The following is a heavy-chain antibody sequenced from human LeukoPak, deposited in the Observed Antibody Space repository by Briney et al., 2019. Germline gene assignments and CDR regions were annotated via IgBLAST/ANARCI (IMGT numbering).Heavy chain of an antibody. J-gene: IGHJ6*02. Sequence: PGGSLRLSCAASGFTFSSYSMNWVRQAPGKGLEWVSSISSSSSYIYYADSVQGRFTISRDNAKNSLYLQMNSLRAEDTAVYYCAREVREWEGYYYYGMDVWGQGTTVTVSS. V-gene: IGHV3-21*01. CDR3: AREVREWEGYYYYGMDV. CDR1: GFTFSSYS. CDR2: ISSSSSYI. D-gene: IGHD1-26*01.